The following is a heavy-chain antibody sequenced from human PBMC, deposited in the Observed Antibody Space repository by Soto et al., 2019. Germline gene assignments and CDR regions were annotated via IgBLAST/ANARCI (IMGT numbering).Heavy chain of an antibody. CDR3: ARDRPAPGYGETLGVENWFDP. D-gene: IGHD4-17*01. Sequence: ASVKVSCKASGYTFTSYGISWVRQAPGQGLEWMGWISAYNGNTNYAQKLQGRVTMTTDTSTSTAYMELRSLRSDDTAVYYCARDRPAPGYGETLGVENWFDPWGQGTLVTVSS. CDR1: GYTFTSYG. CDR2: ISAYNGNT. J-gene: IGHJ5*02. V-gene: IGHV1-18*01.